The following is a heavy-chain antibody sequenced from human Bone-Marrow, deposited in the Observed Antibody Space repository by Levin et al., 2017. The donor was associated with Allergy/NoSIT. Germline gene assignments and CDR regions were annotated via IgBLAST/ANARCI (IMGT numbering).Heavy chain of an antibody. CDR1: TFSFGDYA. CDR3: AREKSEQWLYAFDI. Sequence: GESLKISCTASTFSFGDYAMSWFRQAPGKGLEWISFIRSKTHSETTQYAASVEGRFTVSKSDSKSVVYLQMNTLKTEDTAVYYCAREKSEQWLYAFDIWGQGTMVTVSS. CDR2: IRSKTHSETT. D-gene: IGHD6-19*01. J-gene: IGHJ3*02. V-gene: IGHV3-49*03.